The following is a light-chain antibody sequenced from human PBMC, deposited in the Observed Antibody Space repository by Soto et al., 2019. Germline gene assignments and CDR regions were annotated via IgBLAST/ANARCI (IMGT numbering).Light chain of an antibody. V-gene: IGKV1-39*01. CDR3: QQCHATPLT. J-gene: IGKJ5*01. CDR1: QAISNY. Sequence: DIQMTQSPSFLSASVGDRVTIPCRAGQAISNYLNWYQQKPGESANLLIFGAKTLQSGVPSRFSGSGYGTDFTLTTTTLQPEDVGIYYCQQCHATPLTFGQGTRLEIK. CDR2: GAK.